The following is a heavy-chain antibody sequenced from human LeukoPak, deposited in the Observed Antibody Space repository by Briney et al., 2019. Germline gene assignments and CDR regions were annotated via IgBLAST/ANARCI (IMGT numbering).Heavy chain of an antibody. D-gene: IGHD1-14*01. J-gene: IGHJ3*02. Sequence: GGSLRLSCAASGFTVSSNYMSWVRQAPGKGLEWVSVIYSGGNTYYADSMKGRFTISRDNSKNTLYLQMNSLRAEDTAVYYCARVKPDGGWHDAFDIWGQGTMVTVSS. CDR2: IYSGGNT. CDR3: ARVKPDGGWHDAFDI. V-gene: IGHV3-53*01. CDR1: GFTVSSNY.